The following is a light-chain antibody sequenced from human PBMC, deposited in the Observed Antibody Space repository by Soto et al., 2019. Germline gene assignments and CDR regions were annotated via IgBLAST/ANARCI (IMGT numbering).Light chain of an antibody. J-gene: IGKJ2*02. Sequence: AIPMTQSPSSLSASVGDRVTITCQASQDIRNELGWYQQRPGKAPKLLVYAASILQSGVPSRFSGSGAGTDFTLTISSLQPEDFATYYCLQDFSYPRTFGQGTNLEIK. CDR3: LQDFSYPRT. CDR1: QDIRNE. V-gene: IGKV1-6*01. CDR2: AAS.